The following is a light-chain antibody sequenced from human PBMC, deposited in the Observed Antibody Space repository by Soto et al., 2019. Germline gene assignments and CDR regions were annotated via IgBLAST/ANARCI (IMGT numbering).Light chain of an antibody. CDR1: QNIKSY. CDR2: GAT. CDR3: QQSHNAPLT. V-gene: IGKV1-39*01. Sequence: DIRMTQSPSSLSASDGDRVTLTCRARQNIKSYVNWYQHKPGRAPKVLVYGATNLPSGVPSRFSGSGSGTEFTFTISSLQPEDFATYYCQQSHNAPLTFGGGTKVE. J-gene: IGKJ4*01.